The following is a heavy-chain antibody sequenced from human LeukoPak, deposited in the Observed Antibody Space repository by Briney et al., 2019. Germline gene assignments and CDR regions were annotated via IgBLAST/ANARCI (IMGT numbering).Heavy chain of an antibody. CDR1: GGSISSSSYY. J-gene: IGHJ4*02. CDR2: IYYSGST. V-gene: IGHV4-39*01. D-gene: IGHD3-10*01. Sequence: PSETLSLTCTVSGGSISSSSYYWGWIRQPPGTGLEWIGSIYYSGSTYYNPSLKSRVTISVDTSKNQFSLKLSSVTAADTAVYYCARLKSFYGSGKYYFDYWGQGTLVTVSS. CDR3: ARLKSFYGSGKYYFDY.